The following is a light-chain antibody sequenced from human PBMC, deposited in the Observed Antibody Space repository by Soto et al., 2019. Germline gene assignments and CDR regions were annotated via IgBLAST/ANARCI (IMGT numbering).Light chain of an antibody. CDR2: FAS. Sequence: EIVMTQSPATLSVSPGEKATLSCRASQSLNNNLAWYQQKPGQGPRLLISFASTRATGIPARFGGSGSGTEFSLTISSLQSEDFAVYYCQQYSAWPLTFGGGTKVETK. CDR3: QQYSAWPLT. CDR1: QSLNNN. J-gene: IGKJ4*01. V-gene: IGKV3-15*01.